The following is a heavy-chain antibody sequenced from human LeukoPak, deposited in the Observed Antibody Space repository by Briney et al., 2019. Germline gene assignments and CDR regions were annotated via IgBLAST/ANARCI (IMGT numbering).Heavy chain of an antibody. CDR1: GFNFNVYS. J-gene: IGHJ4*02. V-gene: IGHV3-48*01. Sequence: GGSLRLSCAASGFNFNVYSMTWVRQAPGKGLEWLSYISSSGRTIYYADSVKGRFSISRDNAKNSLFLHMDSLRVEDTALYHCARDSDFDYWGQGTLVTVSS. CDR2: ISSSGRTI. CDR3: ARDSDFDY.